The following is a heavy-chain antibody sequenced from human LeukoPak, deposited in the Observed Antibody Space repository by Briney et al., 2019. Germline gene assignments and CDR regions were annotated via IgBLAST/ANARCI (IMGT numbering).Heavy chain of an antibody. CDR2: FPPENGKT. Sequence: ASVKVSCKVAGYAVTELTMNWVRQAPGKGLEWMGTFPPENGKTVYAQKFQGRVTMTEDTSRDTVYMELNSLTSEDTAVYYCATVETSWGAFDIWGQGTLVTVSS. V-gene: IGHV1-24*01. J-gene: IGHJ3*02. CDR1: GYAVTELT. CDR3: ATVETSWGAFDI. D-gene: IGHD3-16*01.